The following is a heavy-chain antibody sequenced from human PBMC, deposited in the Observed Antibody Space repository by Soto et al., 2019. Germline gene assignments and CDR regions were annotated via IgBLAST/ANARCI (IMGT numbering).Heavy chain of an antibody. CDR3: ARANYYGSGSYYKSYNRFDP. D-gene: IGHD3-10*01. CDR2: INPNSGGT. CDR1: GYTFTGYY. V-gene: IGHV1-2*04. Sequence: ASVKVSCKASGYTFTGYYMHWVRQAPGQGLEWMGWINPNSGGTNYAQKFQGWVTMTRDTSISTAYMELSRLRSDDTAVYYCARANYYGSGSYYKSYNRFDPWGQGTLVTVSS. J-gene: IGHJ5*02.